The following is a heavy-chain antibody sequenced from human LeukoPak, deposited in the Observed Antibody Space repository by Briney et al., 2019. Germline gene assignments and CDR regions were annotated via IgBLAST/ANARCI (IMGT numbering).Heavy chain of an antibody. V-gene: IGHV1-2*02. CDR3: ARAFYDILTGYATPIGY. D-gene: IGHD3-9*01. CDR2: INPNSGGT. CDR1: GYTFTGYY. Sequence: ASVKVSCKASGYTFTGYYTHWVRQAPGQGLEWMGWINPNSGGTNYAQKFQGRVTMTRDTSISTAYMDLSRLRSDDTAVYYCARAFYDILTGYATPIGYWGQGTLVTVSS. J-gene: IGHJ4*02.